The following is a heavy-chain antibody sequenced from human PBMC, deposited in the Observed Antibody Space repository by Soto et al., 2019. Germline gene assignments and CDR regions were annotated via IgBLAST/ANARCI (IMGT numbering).Heavy chain of an antibody. CDR2: IHTGTGNT. Sequence: VASVKVSCKASGYTFSRYTLHWVRQAPGQSLEWMGWIHTGTGNTKYSRKFQDRVTITRDTSASTAYMELSSLRAEDTAVYYCARPSATRIAVPLDDSWGQGTLVTVSS. CDR3: ARPSATRIAVPLDDS. J-gene: IGHJ4*02. D-gene: IGHD6-19*01. V-gene: IGHV1-3*04. CDR1: GYTFSRYT.